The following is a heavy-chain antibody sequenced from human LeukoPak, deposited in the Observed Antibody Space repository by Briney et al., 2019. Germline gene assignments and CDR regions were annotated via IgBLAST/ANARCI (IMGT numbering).Heavy chain of an antibody. Sequence: GGSLRLSCAASGFIFSSYAMSWVRQAPGKGLEWVSTISGGGDSTYYRESVKGRFTISRDNSKNTVDLQMNSLRAEDTAVYYCAKILRGYSYGGFDYWGQGTLVPVSS. CDR1: GFIFSSYA. J-gene: IGHJ4*02. CDR3: AKILRGYSYGGFDY. V-gene: IGHV3-23*01. D-gene: IGHD5-18*01. CDR2: ISGGGDST.